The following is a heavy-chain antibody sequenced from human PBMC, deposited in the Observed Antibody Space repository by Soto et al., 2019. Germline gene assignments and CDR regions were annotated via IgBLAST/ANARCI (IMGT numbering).Heavy chain of an antibody. CDR3: ARGLNVYYFDY. D-gene: IGHD3-16*01. V-gene: IGHV1-3*01. J-gene: IGHJ4*02. CDR1: GYTFTSYG. CDR2: INAGNGNT. Sequence: ASVKVSFKASGYTFTSYGMHWVRQAPGQRPEWMGWINAGNGNTKYSQKFQGRVTITRDTSASTAYMELSSLRSEDTAVYYCARGLNVYYFDYWGQGTLVTVSS.